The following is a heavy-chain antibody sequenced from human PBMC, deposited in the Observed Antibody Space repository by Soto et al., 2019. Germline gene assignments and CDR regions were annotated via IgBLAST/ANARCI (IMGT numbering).Heavy chain of an antibody. V-gene: IGHV5-51*01. CDR2: IFPSDSDT. CDR3: ARKDKSGYFNWFDP. CDR1: GYRFTSYW. J-gene: IGHJ5*02. Sequence: GESLKISCRTSGYRFTSYWIAWVRQVPGKGLEWMGIIFPSDSDTRYSPSFQGQVTISADRSTSTVFLQWASLKASDTAVYFCARKDKSGYFNWFDPWGQGTLVTVSS. D-gene: IGHD3-22*01.